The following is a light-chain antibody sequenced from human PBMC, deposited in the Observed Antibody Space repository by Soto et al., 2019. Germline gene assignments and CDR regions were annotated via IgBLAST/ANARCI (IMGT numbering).Light chain of an antibody. J-gene: IGKJ1*01. V-gene: IGKV3-11*01. CDR2: DAS. CDR1: QSVSRT. Sequence: EVVLTQSPATLSLSPGERANLSCRTSQSVSRTLAWYQQKSGQAPRLLIYDASNRATGIPTRFSGSGSGTDLTLTISGLEPEDFAVYYCQQRYNWPQTFGQGTKVEIK. CDR3: QQRYNWPQT.